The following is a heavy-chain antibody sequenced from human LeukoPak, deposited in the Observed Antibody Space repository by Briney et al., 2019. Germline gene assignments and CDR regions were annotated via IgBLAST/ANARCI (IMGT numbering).Heavy chain of an antibody. V-gene: IGHV4-34*01. D-gene: IGHD2-8*01. Sequence: SETLSLTCAVYGGSFSGYYWSWIRQPPGKGLEWIGEINHSGSTNYNPPLKSRVTISVDTSKNQFSLKLSSVTAADTAVYYCARGLYGTHNAFDIWGQGTMVTVSS. CDR2: INHSGST. CDR3: ARGLYGTHNAFDI. CDR1: GGSFSGYY. J-gene: IGHJ3*02.